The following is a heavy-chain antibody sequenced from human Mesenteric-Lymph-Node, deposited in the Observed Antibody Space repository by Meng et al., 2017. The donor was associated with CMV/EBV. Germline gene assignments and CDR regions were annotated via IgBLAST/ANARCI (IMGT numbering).Heavy chain of an antibody. J-gene: IGHJ6*02. Sequence: GGSLRLSCAASGFTFSNAWMSWVRQAPGKGLEWVGRIKSKTDGGTTDYAAPVKGRFTISRDDSKNTLYPQMNSLKTEDTAVYYCTTVLYYYYGMDVWGQGTTVTVSS. CDR2: IKSKTDGGTT. V-gene: IGHV3-15*01. CDR3: TTVLYYYYGMDV. CDR1: GFTFSNAW.